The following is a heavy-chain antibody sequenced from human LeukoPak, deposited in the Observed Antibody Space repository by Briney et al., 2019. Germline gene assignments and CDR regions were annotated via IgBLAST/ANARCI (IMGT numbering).Heavy chain of an antibody. CDR2: ISSSGSTI. V-gene: IGHV3-48*03. Sequence: GGSLRPSCAASGFTVSSYEMNWVRQAPGKGLEWVSYISSSGSTIYYADSVKGRFTISRDSAKNSLYLQMSSLRAEDTAVYYCARESSGNYYVGFDYWGQGTLVTVSS. D-gene: IGHD1-26*01. CDR1: GFTVSSYE. J-gene: IGHJ4*02. CDR3: ARESSGNYYVGFDY.